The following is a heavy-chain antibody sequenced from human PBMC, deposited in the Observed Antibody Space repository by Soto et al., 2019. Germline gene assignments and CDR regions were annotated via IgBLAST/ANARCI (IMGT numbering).Heavy chain of an antibody. CDR3: ARSDNYVPFEY. D-gene: IGHD4-4*01. CDR2: IYYSGYN. CDR1: GGSISSGDYK. J-gene: IGHJ4*02. V-gene: IGHV4-30-4*01. Sequence: QVQLQESGPGLVKPSQTLSLTCTVSGGSISSGDYKWSWIRQPPGKGLEWIGYIYYSGYNYNNPSLKCRVTMSVNTSKILFSLKLSSVTAADTAVYYCARSDNYVPFEYWGQGTLVTVSS.